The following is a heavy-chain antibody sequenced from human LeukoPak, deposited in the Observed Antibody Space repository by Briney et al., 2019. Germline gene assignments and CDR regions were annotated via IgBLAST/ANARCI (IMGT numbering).Heavy chain of an antibody. V-gene: IGHV4-59*08. CDR1: GGSLSSYY. Sequence: SETLSLTCTVSGGSLSSYYWSWIRQPPGKGLEWIGYIYYSGSTNYNPSLKSRVTISVDTSKNQFSLKLSSVTAADTGVYYCARHDLYGMDVWGQGTTVTVSS. CDR2: IYYSGST. CDR3: ARHDLYGMDV. J-gene: IGHJ6*02.